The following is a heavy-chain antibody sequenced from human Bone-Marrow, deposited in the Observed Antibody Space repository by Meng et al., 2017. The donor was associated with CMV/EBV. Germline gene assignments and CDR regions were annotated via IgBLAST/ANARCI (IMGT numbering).Heavy chain of an antibody. Sequence: GGSLRPSCAASGFTFSSYGLHWVRQAPGKGLEWVANIKQDGTEKYYVDSVKGRFTISRDNAKNSLFLQINSLRAEDTAMYFCARGGVGGSFDNWGQGTLVTVYS. D-gene: IGHD2-15*01. CDR2: IKQDGTEK. CDR3: ARGGVGGSFDN. CDR1: GFTFSSYG. J-gene: IGHJ4*02. V-gene: IGHV3-7*01.